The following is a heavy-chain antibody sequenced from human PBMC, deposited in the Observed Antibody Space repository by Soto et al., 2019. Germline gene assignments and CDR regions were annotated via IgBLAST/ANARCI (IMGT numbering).Heavy chain of an antibody. CDR3: ARIAAHDAFDI. CDR1: GFTFDDYA. D-gene: IGHD6-6*01. Sequence: GGSLRLSCVASGFTFDDYAIHWVRQTPGKGLEWVSGLTWNGEVLGYADSVKGRFTISRDNGKNSLYLEMNSLRAEDTAVYYCARIAAHDAFDIWGQGTMVTVSS. J-gene: IGHJ3*02. V-gene: IGHV3-9*01. CDR2: LTWNGEVL.